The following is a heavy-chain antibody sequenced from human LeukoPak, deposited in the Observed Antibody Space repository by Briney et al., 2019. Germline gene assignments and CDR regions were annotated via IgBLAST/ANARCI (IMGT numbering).Heavy chain of an antibody. V-gene: IGHV3-23*01. Sequence: GGSLRLSCAASGFTFSSFAMSWVRQAPGKGLEWVSLISGSGDSTYYADSVRGRFTISRDNSKNTLYLQMNSLRAEDTAVYYCAKDTAYYYDSSGLFDYWGQGTLVTVSS. J-gene: IGHJ4*02. CDR1: GFTFSSFA. CDR2: ISGSGDST. D-gene: IGHD3-22*01. CDR3: AKDTAYYYDSSGLFDY.